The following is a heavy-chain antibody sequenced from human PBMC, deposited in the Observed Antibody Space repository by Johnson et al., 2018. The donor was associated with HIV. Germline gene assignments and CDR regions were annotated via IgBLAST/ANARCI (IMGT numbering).Heavy chain of an antibody. CDR3: AKGDPVEGDVDDAFDI. J-gene: IGHJ3*02. D-gene: IGHD2-21*01. CDR1: GFTFSSYG. V-gene: IGHV3-33*06. Sequence: QVQLVESGGGVVQPGRSLRLSCAASGFTFSSYGIHWVRQAPGKGLEWVAVIWDDGSNKYYTDSVKGRFTISRDNSKNTLYLQMNSLRAEDTAVYYCAKGDPVEGDVDDAFDIWGQGTMVTVSS. CDR2: IWDDGSNK.